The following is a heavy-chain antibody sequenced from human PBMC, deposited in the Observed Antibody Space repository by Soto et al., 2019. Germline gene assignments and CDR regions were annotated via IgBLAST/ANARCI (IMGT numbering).Heavy chain of an antibody. J-gene: IGHJ4*02. D-gene: IGHD4-17*01. CDR3: ARLYSYGDYGDY. Sequence: ASVKVSCKASGYTFTSYGISWVRQAPGQGLEWMGWISAYNGNTNYAQMLQGRVTMTTDTSTSTAYMELRSLRSDDTAVYYCARLYSYGDYGDYWGQGTLVTVSS. CDR2: ISAYNGNT. CDR1: GYTFTSYG. V-gene: IGHV1-18*01.